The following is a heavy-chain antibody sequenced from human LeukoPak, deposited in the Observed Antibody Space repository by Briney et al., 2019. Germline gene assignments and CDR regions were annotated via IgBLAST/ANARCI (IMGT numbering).Heavy chain of an antibody. CDR1: GFTFSNYW. Sequence: GGSLRLSCAASGFTFSNYWMTWVRQAPGKGLEWVANIKEDGSEKYYMDSMKGRFTISRDNDKNSVHLQMNNLRAEDTAVYYCARGGGMRSWYDFDYWGQGILVTVSS. D-gene: IGHD6-13*01. CDR3: ARGGGMRSWYDFDY. CDR2: IKEDGSEK. V-gene: IGHV3-7*04. J-gene: IGHJ4*02.